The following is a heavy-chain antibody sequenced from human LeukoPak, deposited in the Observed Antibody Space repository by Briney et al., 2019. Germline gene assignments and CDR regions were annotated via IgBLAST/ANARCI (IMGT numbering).Heavy chain of an antibody. J-gene: IGHJ4*02. D-gene: IGHD1-20*01. CDR2: SSPSGTYT. CDR1: GYTFTGYY. V-gene: IGHV1-46*01. Sequence: ASVKVSCKASGYTFTGYYMHWVRQAPGQGLEWMGISSPSGTYTRYAQKFQDRVTMTRDTSTNTVYMELSSLRSEDTAVYDCARDGSNWNVDYWGQGTLVTVSS. CDR3: ARDGSNWNVDY.